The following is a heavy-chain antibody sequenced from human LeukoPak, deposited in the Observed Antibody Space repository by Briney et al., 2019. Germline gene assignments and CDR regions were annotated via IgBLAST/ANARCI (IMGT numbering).Heavy chain of an antibody. V-gene: IGHV3-23*01. CDR3: AKVSSSGWLFDY. CDR1: GFTFTSYA. J-gene: IGHJ4*02. Sequence: PGGSLRLSCAASGFTFTSYAMSWVRQAPGKGPVWVSGITGSDGSTYYAESVKGRFTISRDNSNNTLYLQMSSLRAEDTAVYYCAKVSSSGWLFDYWGQGTLVTVSS. D-gene: IGHD6-19*01. CDR2: ITGSDGST.